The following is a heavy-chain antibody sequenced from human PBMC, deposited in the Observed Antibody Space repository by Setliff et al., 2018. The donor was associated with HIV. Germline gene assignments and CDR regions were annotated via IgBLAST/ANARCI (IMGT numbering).Heavy chain of an antibody. CDR2: INQDGNVK. Sequence: GGSLRLSCTDSGFSSNNYWMSWVRQAPGKGLEWAAHINQDGNVKYYVDSVKGRFTISRDNAKTSIYLQMDSLRVEDTAVYYCVRGLGSEFDYWGQGTLVTVSS. CDR3: VRGLGSEFDY. D-gene: IGHD2-15*01. CDR1: GFSSNNYW. J-gene: IGHJ4*02. V-gene: IGHV3-7*03.